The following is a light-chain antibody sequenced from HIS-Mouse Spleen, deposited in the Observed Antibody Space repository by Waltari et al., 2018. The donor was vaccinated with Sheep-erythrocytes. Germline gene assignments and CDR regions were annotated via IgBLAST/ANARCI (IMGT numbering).Light chain of an antibody. J-gene: IGLJ3*02. V-gene: IGLV2-23*01. CDR2: EGS. CDR1: SRDVGRYTL. CDR3: CSYAGSSTPWV. Sequence: QSALTQPASVSGSPGQSITISCTGTSRDVGRYTLYPWYQQHPGKAPKLMIYEGSKRPSGVSNRFSGSKSGNTASLTISGLQAEDEADYYCCSYAGSSTPWVFGGGTKLTVL.